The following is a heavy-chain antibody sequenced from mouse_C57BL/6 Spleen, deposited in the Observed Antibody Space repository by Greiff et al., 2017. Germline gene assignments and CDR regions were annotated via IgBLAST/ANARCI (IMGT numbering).Heavy chain of an antibody. Sequence: VQLKQSGPELVKPGASVKISCKASGYSFTDYNMNWVKQSTGKSLEWIGVLNPNYGTTSYNQKFKGKDTLTVDPSSSTAYMPLNSLTYGDSAVYYGARVTSGVEGDWDMDVWGTGTTVTVAS. CDR2: LNPNYGTT. CDR3: ARVTSGVEGDWDMDV. CDR1: GYSFTDYN. D-gene: IGHD1-1*01. V-gene: IGHV1-39*01. J-gene: IGHJ1*03.